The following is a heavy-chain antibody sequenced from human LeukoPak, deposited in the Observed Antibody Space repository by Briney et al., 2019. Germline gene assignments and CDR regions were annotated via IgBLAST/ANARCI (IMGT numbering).Heavy chain of an antibody. V-gene: IGHV1-69*05. Sequence: SVKVSCKASGGTFNSHVISWLRQAPGQGLEWMGGIIPVFGTASYAEKSQCRVTITTDESTTTAYMEMSSLTSEDTAVYYCARGYYYGSESYWHTKWFDPWGQGTLVTVSS. CDR1: GGTFNSHV. D-gene: IGHD3-10*01. CDR2: IIPVFGTA. CDR3: ARGYYYGSESYWHTKWFDP. J-gene: IGHJ5*02.